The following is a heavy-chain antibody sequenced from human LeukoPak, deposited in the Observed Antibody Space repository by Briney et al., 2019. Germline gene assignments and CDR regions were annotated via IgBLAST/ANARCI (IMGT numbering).Heavy chain of an antibody. D-gene: IGHD1-1*01. V-gene: IGHV3-23*01. CDR2: IRNSDGMT. J-gene: IGHJ4*02. CDR3: AKGLERESRLDS. Sequence: GGSLRLSCAASGSTFSSYWMSWVRQAPGQGLEWVSGIRNSDGMTYYADSVRGRFTISTDNSKNTLYLQMNSLRAEDTALYYCAKGLERESRLDSWGQGTLVTVSS. CDR1: GSTFSSYW.